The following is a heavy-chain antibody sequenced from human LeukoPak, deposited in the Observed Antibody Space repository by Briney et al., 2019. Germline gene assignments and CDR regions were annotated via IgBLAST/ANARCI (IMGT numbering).Heavy chain of an antibody. CDR1: GFTFSSYA. J-gene: IGHJ4*02. CDR2: ISYDGSNK. CDR3: ARDQQYYFDY. V-gene: IGHV3-30-3*01. D-gene: IGHD4-11*01. Sequence: PGRSLRLSCAASGFTFSSYAMHWVRQAPGKGLEWVAVISYDGSNKYYADSVKGRFTISRDNSKNTLYLQMNSLRAEDTAVYYCARDQQYYFDYWGQGTLVTVSS.